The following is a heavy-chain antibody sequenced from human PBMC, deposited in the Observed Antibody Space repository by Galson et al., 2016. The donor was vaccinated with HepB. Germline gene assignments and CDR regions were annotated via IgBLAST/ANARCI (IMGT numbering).Heavy chain of an antibody. D-gene: IGHD3-10*01. Sequence: SLRLSCAASGFTFNVHWTNWVRQAPGKGLEWVANIRGDGIVSYYAESVRGRFTISRDNAKNSLYLQMNGLRVDEPAVYYCSREMTGSYFDWGQGTLVTVSS. V-gene: IGHV3-7*01. CDR2: IRGDGIVS. CDR1: GFTFNVHW. CDR3: SREMTGSYFD. J-gene: IGHJ4*02.